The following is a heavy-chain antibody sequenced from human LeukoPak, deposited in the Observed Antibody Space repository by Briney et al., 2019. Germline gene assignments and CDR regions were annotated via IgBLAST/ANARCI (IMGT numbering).Heavy chain of an antibody. CDR2: ISGSGGST. D-gene: IGHD2-2*03. V-gene: IGHV3-23*01. CDR3: AKASGYCSSTSCFGY. Sequence: GGSLRLSCAASGFTFSSYAMSWVRQAPGKGLEWVSGISGSGGSTNYADSVKGRFSISRDNSKNTLSLQMNSLRAEDTAVYFCAKASGYCSSTSCFGYWGQGTLVTVSS. J-gene: IGHJ4*02. CDR1: GFTFSSYA.